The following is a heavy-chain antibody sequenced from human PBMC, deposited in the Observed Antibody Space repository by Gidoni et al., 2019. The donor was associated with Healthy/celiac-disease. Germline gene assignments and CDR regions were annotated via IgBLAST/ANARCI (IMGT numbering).Heavy chain of an antibody. CDR1: GFTFSSYG. Sequence: QVQLVESGGGVVQPGRSLRLSCAAFGFTFSSYGLHWVRQAPGKGLEGVAVIWYDGSNKYYADSVKGRFTISRDNSKNTLYLQMNSLRAEDTAVYYCARDQGDYYGSGSYYSLDYWGQGTLVTVSS. V-gene: IGHV3-33*01. CDR3: ARDQGDYYGSGSYYSLDY. J-gene: IGHJ4*02. D-gene: IGHD3-10*01. CDR2: IWYDGSNK.